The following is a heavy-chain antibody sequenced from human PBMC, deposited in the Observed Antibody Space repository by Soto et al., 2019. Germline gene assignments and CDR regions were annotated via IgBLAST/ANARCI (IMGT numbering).Heavy chain of an antibody. CDR3: ARDTFTNAAFDI. CDR2: ISSSSSYI. Sequence: EVQLVESGGGLVKPGGSLRLSCAASGFTFSSYSMNWVRQAPGKGLEWVSSISSSSSYIYYADSVKGRFTISRDNAKNSQYLQMNSLRAEDTAVYYCARDTFTNAAFDIWGQGTMVTVSS. CDR1: GFTFSSYS. J-gene: IGHJ3*02. V-gene: IGHV3-21*01. D-gene: IGHD2-8*01.